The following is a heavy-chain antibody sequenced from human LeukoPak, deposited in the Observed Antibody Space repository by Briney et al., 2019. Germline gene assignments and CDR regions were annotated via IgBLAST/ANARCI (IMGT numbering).Heavy chain of an antibody. Sequence: SETLSLTCAVYGGPFSGYYWSWIRQPPGKGLEWIGEINHSGSTNYNPSLKSRVTISVDTSKNQFSLKLSSVTAADTAVYYCARGGVLTIFGVVIPFDPWGQGTLVTVSS. D-gene: IGHD3-3*01. V-gene: IGHV4-34*01. J-gene: IGHJ5*02. CDR3: ARGGVLTIFGVVIPFDP. CDR1: GGPFSGYY. CDR2: INHSGST.